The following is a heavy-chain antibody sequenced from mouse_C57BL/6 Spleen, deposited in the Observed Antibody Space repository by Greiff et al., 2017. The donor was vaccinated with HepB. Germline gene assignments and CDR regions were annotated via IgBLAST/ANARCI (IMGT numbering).Heavy chain of an antibody. CDR1: GYTFTSYW. CDR3: AREVYDGYYFDY. V-gene: IGHV1-52*01. J-gene: IGHJ2*01. D-gene: IGHD2-3*01. Sequence: QVHVKQPGAELVRPGSSVKLSCKASGYTFTSYWMHWVKQRPIQGLEWIGNIDPSDSETHYNQKFKDKATLTVDKSSSTAYMQLSSLTSEDSAVYYCAREVYDGYYFDYWGQGTTLTVSS. CDR2: IDPSDSET.